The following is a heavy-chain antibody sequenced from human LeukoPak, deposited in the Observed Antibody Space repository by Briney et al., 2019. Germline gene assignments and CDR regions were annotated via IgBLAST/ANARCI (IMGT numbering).Heavy chain of an antibody. CDR2: IYHSGST. J-gene: IGHJ1*01. D-gene: IGHD6-6*01. V-gene: IGHV4-59*01. Sequence: SETLSLTCTVSGGSISTYYWNWIRQPPGKGLEWIGYIYHSGSTNYNPSLQSRVTISVDTSKNQSSLNLNSVTAADTAVYYCARGGAARLHFQNWGQGTLVTVSS. CDR3: ARGGAARLHFQN. CDR1: GGSISTYY.